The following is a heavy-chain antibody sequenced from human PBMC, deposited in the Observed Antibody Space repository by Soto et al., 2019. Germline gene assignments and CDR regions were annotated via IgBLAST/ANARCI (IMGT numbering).Heavy chain of an antibody. D-gene: IGHD3-3*01. CDR1: GFTFSSYA. J-gene: IGHJ6*02. CDR2: ISYDGSNK. V-gene: IGHV3-30-3*01. Sequence: PGGSLRLSCAASGFTFSSYAMHWVRQAPGKGLEWVAVISYDGSNKYYADSVKGRFTISRDNSKNTLYLQMNSLRAEDTAVYYCARGPDFWSGYFSYGMDVWGQGTTVTVSS. CDR3: ARGPDFWSGYFSYGMDV.